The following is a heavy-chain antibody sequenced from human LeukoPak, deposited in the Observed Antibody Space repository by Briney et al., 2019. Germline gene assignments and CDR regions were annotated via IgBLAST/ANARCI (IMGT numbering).Heavy chain of an antibody. D-gene: IGHD3-10*01. J-gene: IGHJ4*02. CDR3: ARQILVRGTYFDF. V-gene: IGHV4-59*08. CDR1: NGSINSHY. Sequence: SETLSLTCTVSNGSINSHYWSWIRQPPGQGLEWIGYVSYTGSTSRNRSLKSRVTISVDTSKNQFSLRLNSVTAADTAVYYCARQILVRGTYFDFLGQGTLVIVSS. CDR2: VSYTGST.